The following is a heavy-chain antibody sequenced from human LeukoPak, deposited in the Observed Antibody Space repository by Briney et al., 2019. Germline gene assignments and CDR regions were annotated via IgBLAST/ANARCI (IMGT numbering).Heavy chain of an antibody. D-gene: IGHD5/OR15-5a*01. J-gene: IGHJ4*02. CDR1: GFTFGDYA. CDR2: IRSKAYGGTT. V-gene: IGHV3-49*04. CDR3: IRGRLRLDH. Sequence: GGSLRLSCSASGFTFGDYAMTWVRQAPGKGLGWVGLIRSKAYGGTTEYAASVKDRFTISRDDSTSIGYLQMNSLKIEDTAVYYCIRGRLRLDHWGQGTLVTVSS.